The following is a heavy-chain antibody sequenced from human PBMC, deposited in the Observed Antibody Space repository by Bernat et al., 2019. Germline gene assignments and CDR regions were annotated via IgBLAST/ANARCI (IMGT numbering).Heavy chain of an antibody. D-gene: IGHD3-10*01. CDR3: ARGQLGIRGIYTIRYFDY. V-gene: IGHV3-23*01. Sequence: EVQLLESGGGLVQPGGSLRLSCAASGFTFSSYAMSWVRQAPGKGLEWVSAISGSGGSTYYADSVKGRFTISRDNSKNTVYLQMDSLRAEDTAVYYCARGQLGIRGIYTIRYFDYWGQGTLVTVSS. J-gene: IGHJ4*02. CDR1: GFTFSSYA. CDR2: ISGSGGST.